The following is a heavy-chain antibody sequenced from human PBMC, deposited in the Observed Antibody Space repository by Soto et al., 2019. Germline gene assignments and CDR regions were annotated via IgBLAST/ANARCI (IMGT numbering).Heavy chain of an antibody. CDR3: ARGGIHFYDSSGHAFDY. V-gene: IGHV1-69*06. Sequence: QVQLVQSGAEVKKPGSSVKVSCKASGDTFDIYGFNWARQAPGQALEWMGTIIPIFGTADYAPKFEGRVSITADKSTSTAYMELRSLTAEDTAMYYCARGGIHFYDSSGHAFDYWGQGTLITVSS. CDR2: IIPIFGTA. CDR1: GDTFDIYG. J-gene: IGHJ4*02. D-gene: IGHD3-22*01.